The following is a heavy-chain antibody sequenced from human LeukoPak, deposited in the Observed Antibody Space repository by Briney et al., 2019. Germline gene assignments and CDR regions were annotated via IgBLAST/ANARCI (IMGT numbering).Heavy chain of an antibody. D-gene: IGHD2-15*01. V-gene: IGHV3-53*01. CDR1: GFIVSSNY. CDR3: ARGVYCSGGSCYSAPDY. CDR2: IDAGGRT. Sequence: GGSLRLSCAASGFIVSSNYMTWVRQAPGKGLEWVSVIDAGGRTYYADSVKGRFTISRDNAKNSLYLQMNSLRAEDTAVYYCARGVYCSGGSCYSAPDYWGQGTLVTVSS. J-gene: IGHJ4*02.